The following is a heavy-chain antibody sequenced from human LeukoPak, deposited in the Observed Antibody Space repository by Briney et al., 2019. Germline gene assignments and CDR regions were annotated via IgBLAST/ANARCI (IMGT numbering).Heavy chain of an antibody. CDR2: ISGGGGST. Sequence: PGASLRLSCAASGFTFSSYAMSWVRQAPGKGLEWVSAISGGGGSTYYADSVKGRFTISRDNSKNTLYLQMNSLRAEDTAVYYCAKSTWVTPLVGYWGQGTLVTVSS. CDR3: AKSTWVTPLVGY. V-gene: IGHV3-23*01. J-gene: IGHJ4*02. D-gene: IGHD4-23*01. CDR1: GFTFSSYA.